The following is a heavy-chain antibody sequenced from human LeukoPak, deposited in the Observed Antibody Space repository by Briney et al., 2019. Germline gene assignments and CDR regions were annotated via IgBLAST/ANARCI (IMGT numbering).Heavy chain of an antibody. CDR2: IKSDGKT. CDR1: GFAFSRYW. V-gene: IGHV3-74*01. Sequence: GGSLRLSCEASGFAFSRYWMHWVRQAPGKGLVWVSRIKSDGKTNYADSVKGRFTISRDNAKNTVSLQMDSLRAEDTGVYYCARAPSEVGGYYPEYFRHWGQGTLVTVPS. J-gene: IGHJ1*01. D-gene: IGHD3-22*01. CDR3: ARAPSEVGGYYPEYFRH.